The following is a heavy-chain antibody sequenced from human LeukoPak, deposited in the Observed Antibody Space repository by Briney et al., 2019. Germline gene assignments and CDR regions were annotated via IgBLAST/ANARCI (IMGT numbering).Heavy chain of an antibody. CDR3: ARDYEIAVADTEGAFDI. CDR1: GYTFTGYY. J-gene: IGHJ3*02. Sequence: ASVKVSCKASGYTFTGYYMHWVRQAPGQGLEWMGWINPNSGGTSYAQKFQGWVTMTRDTSINTVYMDLSRLRSDDTAVYYCARDYEIAVADTEGAFDIWGQGTMVTVSS. CDR2: INPNSGGT. D-gene: IGHD6-19*01. V-gene: IGHV1-2*04.